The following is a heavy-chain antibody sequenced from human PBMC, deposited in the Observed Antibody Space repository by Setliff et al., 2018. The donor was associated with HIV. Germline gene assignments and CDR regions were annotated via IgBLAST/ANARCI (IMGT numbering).Heavy chain of an antibody. J-gene: IGHJ3*02. CDR3: ARFYGSYDVGGFDI. CDR1: GYSFITYW. V-gene: IGHV5-51*01. Sequence: PGESLKISCKGSGYSFITYWIGWVRQRPGKGLEWMGIMNPDGSNTRYSQSFQGQVTISVDESISTAYLQWSSLKASDTAFYYCARFYGSYDVGGFDIWGQGTKVTVSS. D-gene: IGHD3-16*01. CDR2: MNPDGSNT.